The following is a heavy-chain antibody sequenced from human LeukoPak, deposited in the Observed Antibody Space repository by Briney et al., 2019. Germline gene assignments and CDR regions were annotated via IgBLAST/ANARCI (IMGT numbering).Heavy chain of an antibody. V-gene: IGHV4-59*01. CDR2: IYYSGST. CDR3: ARGLFGTGYAHFDY. D-gene: IGHD3-9*01. Sequence: PSETLSLTCTVSGGSISSYYWSWIRQPPGKGLEWIGYIYYSGSTNYNPSLKSRITISVDTSKKQFSLKLSSVTAADTAVYYCARGLFGTGYAHFDYWGQGTLVTVSS. J-gene: IGHJ4*02. CDR1: GGSISSYY.